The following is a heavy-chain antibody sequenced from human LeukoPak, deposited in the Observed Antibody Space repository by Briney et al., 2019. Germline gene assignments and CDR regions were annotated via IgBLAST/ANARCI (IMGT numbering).Heavy chain of an antibody. CDR1: GFTFSSYW. CDR3: ARDPYGSGSYRTY. D-gene: IGHD3-10*01. V-gene: IGHV3-7*01. CDR2: IKQDGTEK. J-gene: IGHJ4*02. Sequence: PGGALRLSCAASGFTFSSYWMNWVRQALGKGLEWVANIKQDGTEKYYVDSVKGRFTISRDNAKNSLYLQMNSLRAEDTVVYYCARDPYGSGSYRTYWGEGALVTVSS.